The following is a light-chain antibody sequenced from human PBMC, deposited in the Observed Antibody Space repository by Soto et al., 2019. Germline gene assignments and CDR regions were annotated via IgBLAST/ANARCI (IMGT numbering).Light chain of an antibody. Sequence: EIVLTQSPATLSLSPGERATLSCWASQSVSNSLAWYQQRPGQSPRLLIYDVSNRATGIPARFSGSGSGTDFTLTISSLEPEDFAVYYCQQRYNWPRTFGQGTKVDIK. CDR1: QSVSNS. V-gene: IGKV3-11*01. CDR2: DVS. CDR3: QQRYNWPRT. J-gene: IGKJ1*01.